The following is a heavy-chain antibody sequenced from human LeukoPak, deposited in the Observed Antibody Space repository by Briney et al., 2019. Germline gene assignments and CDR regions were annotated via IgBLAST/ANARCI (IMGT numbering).Heavy chain of an antibody. D-gene: IGHD3-16*01. Sequence: ASVKVSCKASGYTFTSYNMHWVRQAPGQGLEWMGGINPNSGGTNYAQKFQGRVTMTRDTSISTAYMEPSRLRSDDTAVYYCARIVTGEEDYWGQGTLVTVSS. J-gene: IGHJ4*02. CDR1: GYTFTSYN. CDR2: INPNSGGT. V-gene: IGHV1-2*02. CDR3: ARIVTGEEDY.